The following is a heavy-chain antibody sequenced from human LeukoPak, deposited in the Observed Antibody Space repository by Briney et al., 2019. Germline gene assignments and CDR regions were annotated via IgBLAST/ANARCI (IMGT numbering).Heavy chain of an antibody. CDR2: ITTYNGNT. CDR1: GYTFTGYY. CDR3: AREYCTSTNCYEFDN. V-gene: IGHV1-18*04. Sequence: ASVKVSCKASGYTFTGYYMHWVRQAPGQGLEWMGWITTYNGNTNYVRKFQGRVTMTTDTSTSTAYMELRSLRSDDTALYYCAREYCTSTNCYEFDNWGQGTLVTVSS. J-gene: IGHJ4*02. D-gene: IGHD2-2*01.